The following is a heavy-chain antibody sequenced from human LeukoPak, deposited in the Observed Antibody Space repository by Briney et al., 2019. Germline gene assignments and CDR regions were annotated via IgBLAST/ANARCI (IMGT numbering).Heavy chain of an antibody. D-gene: IGHD5-24*01. CDR1: GFTFSSYN. J-gene: IGHJ4*02. CDR3: ARGRDGSQSPIDY. Sequence: GGSLRLSCAASGFTFSSYNMNWVRQAPGTGLEWVSSISSSSSYIYYADSLKGRFTISRDNAQNSLYLQMNSLRAEDTAVYYCARGRDGSQSPIDYWGQGTLDTVSS. CDR2: ISSSSSYI. V-gene: IGHV3-21*01.